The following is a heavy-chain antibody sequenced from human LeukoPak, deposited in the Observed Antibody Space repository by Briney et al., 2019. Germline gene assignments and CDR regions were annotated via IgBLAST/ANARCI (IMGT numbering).Heavy chain of an antibody. Sequence: GASVKVSCKASGYTFTSYYLHWVRQAPGQGLEWMGIINPSDGSTLYAQKFQGRVTMTRDTSTSTVYMELSSLRSEDTAVYYCARDLVDLLTGYYEGSSAFDIWGQGTMVTVSS. CDR2: INPSDGST. CDR3: ARDLVDLLTGYYEGSSAFDI. J-gene: IGHJ3*02. V-gene: IGHV1-46*01. D-gene: IGHD3-9*01. CDR1: GYTFTSYY.